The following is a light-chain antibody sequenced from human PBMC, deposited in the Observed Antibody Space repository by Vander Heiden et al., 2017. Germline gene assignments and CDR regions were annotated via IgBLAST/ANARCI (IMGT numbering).Light chain of an antibody. Sequence: QSVLTQPPSASGTPGQRVTISCSGSSSNIGSNTVNWYQQFPGTAPKFFIYDDHKRPPGVPDRFSGAKSGTSASLAISGLQSEDEADYYCAVWDDNLNALMFGGGTKLTGL. J-gene: IGLJ3*02. CDR3: AVWDDNLNALM. CDR1: SSNIGSNT. V-gene: IGLV1-44*01. CDR2: DDH.